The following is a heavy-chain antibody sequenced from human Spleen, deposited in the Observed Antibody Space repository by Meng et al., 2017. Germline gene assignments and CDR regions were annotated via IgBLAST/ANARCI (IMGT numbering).Heavy chain of an antibody. CDR3: TRNSYDSRHYVLGF. J-gene: IGHJ4*02. D-gene: IGHD3-10*02. CDR2: IYHGGST. Sequence: QVQLQESGPGLVKPSGTLSLTCAVSGGSISSSNWWSWVRQPPGKGLEWIGEIYHGGSTNYIPSLKSRVTISIDKSKNQFSLDLSSVTAADTAVYYCTRNSYDSRHYVLGFWGQGTLVTVSS. V-gene: IGHV4-4*02. CDR1: GGSISSSNW.